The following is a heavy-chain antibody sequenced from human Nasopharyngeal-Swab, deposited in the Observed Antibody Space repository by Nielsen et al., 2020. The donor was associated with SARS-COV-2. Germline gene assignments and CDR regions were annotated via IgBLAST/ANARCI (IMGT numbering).Heavy chain of an antibody. CDR3: ARVGLWFGELLSYYFDY. CDR1: GYTFTSYA. J-gene: IGHJ4*02. Sequence: ASVKVSCKASGYTFTSYAMHWVRQAPGQRLEWMGWINAGNGNTKYSQKFQGRVTITRDTSASTAYMELSSLRSEDTAVYYCARVGLWFGELLSYYFDYWGQGTLVTVSS. CDR2: INAGNGNT. D-gene: IGHD3-10*01. V-gene: IGHV1-3*01.